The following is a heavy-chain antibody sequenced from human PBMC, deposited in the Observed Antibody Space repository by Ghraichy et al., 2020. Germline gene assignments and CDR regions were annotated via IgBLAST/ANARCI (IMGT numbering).Heavy chain of an antibody. V-gene: IGHV3-23*01. CDR3: ASKGRDSSSWYSWDYYYGMDV. J-gene: IGHJ6*02. CDR1: GFTFSSYA. CDR2: ISGSGGST. D-gene: IGHD6-13*01. Sequence: GGSLRVSCAASGFTFSSYAMSWVRQAPGKGLEWASAISGSGGSTYYADSVKGRFTISRDNSKNTLYLQMNSLRAEDTAVYYCASKGRDSSSWYSWDYYYGMDVWGQGTTVTVSS.